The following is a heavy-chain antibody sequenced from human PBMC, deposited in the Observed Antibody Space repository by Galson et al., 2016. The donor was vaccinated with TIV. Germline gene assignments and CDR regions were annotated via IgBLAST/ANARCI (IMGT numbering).Heavy chain of an antibody. CDR3: ARIDRGWFDP. CDR2: IYYTGSS. D-gene: IGHD1-14*01. V-gene: IGHV4-59*08. J-gene: IGHJ5*02. Sequence: ETLSLTCTVSGASITDYYWAWIRQPPGKGLESIGDIYYTGSSNYNPSLKRRVSISIDTSKNQFSLTVKSVTAADTALYFCARIDRGWFDPWGQGTLVTASS. CDR1: GASITDYY.